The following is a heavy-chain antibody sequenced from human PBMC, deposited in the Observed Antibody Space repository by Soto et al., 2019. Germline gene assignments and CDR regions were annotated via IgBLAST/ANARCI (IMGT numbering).Heavy chain of an antibody. Sequence: EVQLVESGGLLVQPGGSLRLSCAASGFTFSTYWMHWVRQAPGKGLVWVARINSDGSTINYADSVRGRFTISRDNAENTLFLQMNTLRAEDTAVYYCAKAGQFRFDNWGQGTLVTVSS. V-gene: IGHV3-74*01. CDR3: AKAGQFRFDN. CDR2: INSDGSTI. D-gene: IGHD2-21*01. CDR1: GFTFSTYW. J-gene: IGHJ4*02.